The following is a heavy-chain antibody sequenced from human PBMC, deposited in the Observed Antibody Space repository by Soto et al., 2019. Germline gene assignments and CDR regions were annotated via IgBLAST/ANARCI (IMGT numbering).Heavy chain of an antibody. CDR2: IYYSGST. CDR1: GGSISSSSDY. V-gene: IGHV4-39*01. D-gene: IGHD3-3*01. CDR3: ARHPYFAFWSAPPGDYMYV. J-gene: IGHJ6*03. Sequence: QLQLQEAGPGLVKPSETLSITCTVSGGSISSSSDYWGWIRQPPGKGLGGIGSIYYSGSTYYNPSLKRRVTISVVPSKHHFSQKLSSVTAADTAVYYCARHPYFAFWSAPPGDYMYVWGKGTTVTVS.